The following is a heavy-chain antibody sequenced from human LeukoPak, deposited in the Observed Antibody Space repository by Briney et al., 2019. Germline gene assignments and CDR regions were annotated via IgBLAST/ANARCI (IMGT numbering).Heavy chain of an antibody. D-gene: IGHD2-2*01. Sequence: ASVKVSCKASGGTFSSYAIGWVRQAPGQGLEWMGGIIPIFGTANYAQKFQGRVTITADESTSTAYMELSSLRSGDTAVYYWASRIGPAAIPLGWFAPWGQGPLVTVS. V-gene: IGHV1-69*13. CDR1: GGTFSSYA. CDR2: IIPIFGTA. J-gene: IGHJ5*02. CDR3: ASRIGPAAIPLGWFAP.